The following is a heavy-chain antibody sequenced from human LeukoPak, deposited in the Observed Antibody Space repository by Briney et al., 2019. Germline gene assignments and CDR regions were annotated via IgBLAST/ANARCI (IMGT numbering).Heavy chain of an antibody. D-gene: IGHD5-24*01. J-gene: IGHJ4*02. CDR1: GFTFSSYG. V-gene: IGHV3-23*01. CDR3: AKDSQRWLQSHQHDY. Sequence: PGGSLRLSCAASGFTFSSYGMNWVRQAPGKGLEWVSGISGSGGSTYYADSVKGRFTVSRDNSKNTLYLQMNSLRAEDTAVYYCAKDSQRWLQSHQHDYWGQGTLVTVSS. CDR2: ISGSGGST.